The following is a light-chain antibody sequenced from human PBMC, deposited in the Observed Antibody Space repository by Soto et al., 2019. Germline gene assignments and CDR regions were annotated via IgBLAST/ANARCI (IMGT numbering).Light chain of an antibody. CDR1: SSDVGGYDF. CDR2: DVI. J-gene: IGLJ2*01. V-gene: IGLV2-11*01. Sequence: QSALTQPRSVSGSPGQSVTISCTGTSSDVGGYDFVSWYQYHPGKAPQLIIYDVIERPSGVPDRFSGSKSGNTASLTISGLQADDEAVYYCCSYAGTYTFVVFGGGTKVTVL. CDR3: CSYAGTYTFVV.